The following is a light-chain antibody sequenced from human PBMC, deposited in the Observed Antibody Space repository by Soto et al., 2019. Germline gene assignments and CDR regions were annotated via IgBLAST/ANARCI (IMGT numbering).Light chain of an antibody. Sequence: EIVLTQSPGTLSLSPGERATLSCRASQSVSSSYLAWYQQKPGQAPRLLIYGASSRATGIPDRFSGSGSGTDFTLTITRLEPADFAVYYCQQDGSSPLYTFGQGTKLEIK. V-gene: IGKV3-20*01. CDR2: GAS. J-gene: IGKJ2*01. CDR1: QSVSSSY. CDR3: QQDGSSPLYT.